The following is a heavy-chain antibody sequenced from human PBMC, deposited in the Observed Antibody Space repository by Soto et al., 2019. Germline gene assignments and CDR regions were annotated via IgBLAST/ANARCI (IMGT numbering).Heavy chain of an antibody. CDR2: IYPGDSDT. Sequence: PGESLKISCKVSGDSFTSYWIVWVRQMPGKGLERMGMIYPGDSDTRYSPSFQGQVSVSADKSISTAYLQCSSLKASDTAMYYCARWDSSAWYGNAFDIWGQGTMVTVSS. CDR1: GDSFTSYW. V-gene: IGHV5-51*01. D-gene: IGHD6-19*01. CDR3: ARWDSSAWYGNAFDI. J-gene: IGHJ3*02.